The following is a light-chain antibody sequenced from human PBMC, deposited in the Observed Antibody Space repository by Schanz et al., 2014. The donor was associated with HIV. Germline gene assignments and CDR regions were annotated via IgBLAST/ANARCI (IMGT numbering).Light chain of an antibody. CDR3: CSYADSNNYV. Sequence: QSALTQPRSVSGSPGQSVTISCTGTSSDVGGYNYVSWYQQHPGKAPKLMIYDVSKRPSGVPDRFSGSKSGNTASLTISGLQAEDEADYYCCSYADSNNYVFGTGTKLTVL. CDR2: DVS. CDR1: SSDVGGYNY. V-gene: IGLV2-11*01. J-gene: IGLJ1*01.